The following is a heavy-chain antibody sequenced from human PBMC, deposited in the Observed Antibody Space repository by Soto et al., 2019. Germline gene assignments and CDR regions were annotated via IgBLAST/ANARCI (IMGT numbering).Heavy chain of an antibody. J-gene: IGHJ4*02. CDR2: ISYDGSNK. Sequence: QVQLVESGGGVVQPGRSLRLSCAASGFTFSSYAMHWVRQAPGKGLEWVAVISYDGSNKYYADSVKGRFTISRDNSKNTLYLQMNSLRAEDTAVYYCARDWHYFGSGNYHIWYYFDYWGQGTLVTVSS. V-gene: IGHV3-30-3*01. CDR1: GFTFSSYA. CDR3: ARDWHYFGSGNYHIWYYFDY. D-gene: IGHD3-10*01.